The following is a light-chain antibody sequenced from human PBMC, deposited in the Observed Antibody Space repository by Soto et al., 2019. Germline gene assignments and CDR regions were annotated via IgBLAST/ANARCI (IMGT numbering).Light chain of an antibody. CDR3: MQALQSPIT. V-gene: IGKV2-28*01. CDR1: QSLLHSNGYNY. CDR2: LGS. J-gene: IGKJ5*01. Sequence: DIVMTQSPLSLPVTPGEPASISCRSSQSLLHSNGYNYLDWYLQKPGQSPQLLISLGSNRASGVPDRFSGSGSGTDFTLKISRVEGEDVGVYYCMQALQSPITFGQGTRLENK.